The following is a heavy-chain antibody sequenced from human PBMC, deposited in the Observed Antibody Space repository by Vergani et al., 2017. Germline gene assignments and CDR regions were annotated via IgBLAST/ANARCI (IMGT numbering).Heavy chain of an antibody. J-gene: IGHJ5*02. V-gene: IGHV5-51*01. CDR3: ARGGIYTPAEEQQLIEGWFDP. CDR2: IYPGDSDT. D-gene: IGHD6-13*01. Sequence: EVQLVPSGAEVKQPGESLKISCKGSGYSFTSYWIGWVRQMPGKGLEWMGIIYPGDSDTRYSPSFQGQVTISADKSISAAYLQWSSLKASDTAMYYCARGGIYTPAEEQQLIEGWFDPWGQGTLVTVSS. CDR1: GYSFTSYW.